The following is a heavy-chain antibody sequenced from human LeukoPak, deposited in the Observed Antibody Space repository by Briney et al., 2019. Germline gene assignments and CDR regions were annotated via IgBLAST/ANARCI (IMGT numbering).Heavy chain of an antibody. CDR1: GLSFSMYG. Sequence: PGGSLRLSCVVSGLSFSMYGMHWVRQAPGKGLEWVTTISYDGSNKNYVDSVKGRFTVSRDNSKNTLYLQMNSLRPEDTAFYYCAKVQREVMMTLFDYWGQGTLVTVSS. D-gene: IGHD3-10*01. CDR2: ISYDGSNK. CDR3: AKVQREVMMTLFDY. V-gene: IGHV3-30*18. J-gene: IGHJ4*02.